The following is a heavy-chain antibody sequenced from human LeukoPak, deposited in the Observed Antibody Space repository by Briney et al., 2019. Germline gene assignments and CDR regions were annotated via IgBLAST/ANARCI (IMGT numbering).Heavy chain of an antibody. CDR1: GFTFSNYA. J-gene: IGHJ4*02. CDR2: ISGSASST. Sequence: PGGSLRLSCAASGFTFSNYAMSWVRQAPGKRLEWVSAISGSASSTYHADSVKGRFTISRDNSKNTLYLQMNSLRAEDTAVYYCAKVQDQRAFDYWGQGTLVTVSS. CDR3: AKVQDQRAFDY. D-gene: IGHD2-2*01. V-gene: IGHV3-23*01.